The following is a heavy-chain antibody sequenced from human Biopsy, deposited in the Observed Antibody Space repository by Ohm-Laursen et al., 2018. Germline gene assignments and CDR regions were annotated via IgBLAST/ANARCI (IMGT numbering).Heavy chain of an antibody. CDR3: ARANSATGDNYFDP. D-gene: IGHD7-27*01. Sequence: QTLSLTCAISGDSISNMSGTWNWIRQSPSRGLEWLGRTYYRSKWSNDYAPSVKSRITINPETSTNQFSLQLQSMTPDDTALYYCARANSATGDNYFDPWGQGTLVIVSS. CDR2: TYYRSKWSN. CDR1: GDSISNMSGT. V-gene: IGHV6-1*01. J-gene: IGHJ5*02.